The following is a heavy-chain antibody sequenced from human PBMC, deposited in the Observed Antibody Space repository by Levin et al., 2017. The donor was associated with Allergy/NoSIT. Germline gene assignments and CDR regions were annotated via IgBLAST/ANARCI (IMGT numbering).Heavy chain of an antibody. V-gene: IGHV3-66*04. CDR2: IYSGGST. J-gene: IGHJ4*02. CDR1: GFTVSSNY. CDR3: ARPAGSSSWSDYFDY. Sequence: GESLKISCAASGFTVSSNYMSWVRQAPGKGLEWVSVIYSGGSTYYADSVKGRFTISRDNSKNTLYLQMNSLRAEDTAVYYCARPAGSSSWSDYFDYWGQGTLVTVSS. D-gene: IGHD6-13*01.